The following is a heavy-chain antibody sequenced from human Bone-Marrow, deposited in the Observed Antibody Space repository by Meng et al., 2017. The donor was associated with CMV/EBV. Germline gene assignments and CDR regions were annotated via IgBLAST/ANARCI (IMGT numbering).Heavy chain of an antibody. J-gene: IGHJ4*02. CDR2: ISSDGSST. Sequence: GESLKISCAASGFTFNTYWMHWVRQAPGKGLVWVSRISSDGSSTSYADSVKGRFTISRDNAKNTLYLQMNSLRAEDTAVYYCAREYRLNYDSCGFDCWGQGTLVTVSS. CDR1: GFTFNTYW. D-gene: IGHD3-22*01. V-gene: IGHV3-74*01. CDR3: AREYRLNYDSCGFDC.